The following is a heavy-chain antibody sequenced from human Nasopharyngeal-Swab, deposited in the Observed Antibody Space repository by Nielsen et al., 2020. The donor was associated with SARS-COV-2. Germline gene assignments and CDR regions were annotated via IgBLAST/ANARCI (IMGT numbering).Heavy chain of an antibody. V-gene: IGHV1-69*13. CDR2: IIPIFGTA. D-gene: IGHD4-17*01. Sequence: SVKVSCKASGYTFTRHYIHWIRQAPGQGLEWMGGIIPIFGTANYAQKFQGRVTITADESTSTAYMELSSLRSEDTAVYYCAELNGDYDYWGQGTLVTVSS. CDR3: AELNGDYDY. CDR1: GYTFTRHY. J-gene: IGHJ4*02.